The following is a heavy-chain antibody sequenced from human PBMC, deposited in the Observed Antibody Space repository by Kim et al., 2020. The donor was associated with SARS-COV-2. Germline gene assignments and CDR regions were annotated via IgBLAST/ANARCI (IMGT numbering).Heavy chain of an antibody. CDR3: ARGYCSSTSCYAGGDDAFDI. CDR1: GFTFSSYS. V-gene: IGHV3-21*01. J-gene: IGHJ3*02. Sequence: GGSLRLSCAASGFTFSSYSMNWVRQAPGKGLEWVSSISSSSSYIYYADSVKGRFTISRDNAKNSLYLQMNSLRAEDTAVYYCARGYCSSTSCYAGGDDAFDIWGQGTMVTVSS. CDR2: ISSSSSYI. D-gene: IGHD2-2*01.